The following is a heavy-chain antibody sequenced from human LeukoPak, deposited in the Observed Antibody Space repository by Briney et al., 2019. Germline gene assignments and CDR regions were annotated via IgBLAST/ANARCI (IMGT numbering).Heavy chain of an antibody. J-gene: IGHJ5*02. D-gene: IGHD2-21*02. Sequence: GASVKVSCKASGYTFGIYGISWVRQAPGQGLEWMAWISPYDGDTHYAQKFEGRVTMTTETSTNTAYMELRSLRSDDTAIYYCARDYCTRGGDCYKEDLFDPWGQGTLVTVSA. CDR3: ARDYCTRGGDCYKEDLFDP. V-gene: IGHV1-18*01. CDR2: ISPYDGDT. CDR1: GYTFGIYG.